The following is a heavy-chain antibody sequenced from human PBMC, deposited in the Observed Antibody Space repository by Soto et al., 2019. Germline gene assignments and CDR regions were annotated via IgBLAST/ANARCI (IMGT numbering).Heavy chain of an antibody. D-gene: IGHD2-8*01. V-gene: IGHV1-69*13. Sequence: ASVKVSCKASGGTFSSYAISWVRQAPGRGLEWMGGIIPIFGTANYAQKFQGRVTITADESTSTAYMELSSLRSEDTAVYYCARTGGPSKGYCTNGVCPGYDYWGQGTLVTVSS. CDR2: IIPIFGTA. CDR1: GGTFSSYA. J-gene: IGHJ4*02. CDR3: ARTGGPSKGYCTNGVCPGYDY.